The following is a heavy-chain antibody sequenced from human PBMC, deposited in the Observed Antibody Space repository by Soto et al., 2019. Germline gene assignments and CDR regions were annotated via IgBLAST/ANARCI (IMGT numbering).Heavy chain of an antibody. CDR1: GFTFSEYA. V-gene: IGHV3-21*01. Sequence: PVGSLRLSCADSGFTFSEYAMNWVRQAPGKGLEWVSSISSSSSYIYYADSVKGRFTVSRDNAKKSLSLQMDSLRAEDTGVYYCARRYCTTSRCYTLDTWGQGTLVTVSS. J-gene: IGHJ5*02. D-gene: IGHD2-8*01. CDR2: ISSSSSYI. CDR3: ARRYCTTSRCYTLDT.